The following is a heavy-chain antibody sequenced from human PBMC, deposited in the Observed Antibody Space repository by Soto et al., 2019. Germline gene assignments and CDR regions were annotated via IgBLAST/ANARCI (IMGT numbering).Heavy chain of an antibody. CDR2: ISGSGDNT. CDR1: GFSFDDYA. D-gene: IGHD3-22*01. J-gene: IGHJ4*02. Sequence: GGSLRLSCAAPGFSFDDYAMTWVRQATGKGLEWVSAISGSGDNTYYADSVKGRFTISRDNSKNTLYLQMNSLRAEDTAVYYCAKSSMIVVASLDYWGQGTLVTVSS. CDR3: AKSSMIVVASLDY. V-gene: IGHV3-23*01.